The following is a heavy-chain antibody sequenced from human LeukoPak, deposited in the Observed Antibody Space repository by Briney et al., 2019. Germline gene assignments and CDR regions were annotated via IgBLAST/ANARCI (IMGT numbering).Heavy chain of an antibody. J-gene: IGHJ4*02. CDR2: IYYSGST. CDR3: ARLSPGSLDMFDY. V-gene: IGHV4-59*08. D-gene: IGHD3/OR15-3a*01. CDR1: GGSISSYY. Sequence: SETLSLTCTVSGGSISSYYWSWIRQPPGKGLEWIGYIYYSGSTNYNPSLKSRVTISVDTSKNPFSLKLSSVTAADTAVYYCARLSPGSLDMFDYWGQGTLVTVSS.